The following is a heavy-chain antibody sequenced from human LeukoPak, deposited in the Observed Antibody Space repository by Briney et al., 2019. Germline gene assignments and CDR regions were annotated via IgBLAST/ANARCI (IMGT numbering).Heavy chain of an antibody. CDR3: AKATCSGASCFSNSRDAFDV. J-gene: IGHJ3*01. CDR1: GFTFSDYW. CDR2: IKQDGSEK. Sequence: GGSLRLSCVASGFTFSDYWMTWVRQAPGKGLECVANIKQDGSEKFYVDSVKGRFTISRDNSQNTMYLQMNSLRAEDSAVYYCAKATCSGASCFSNSRDAFDVWGQGTMVTVSS. V-gene: IGHV3-7*01. D-gene: IGHD2-15*01.